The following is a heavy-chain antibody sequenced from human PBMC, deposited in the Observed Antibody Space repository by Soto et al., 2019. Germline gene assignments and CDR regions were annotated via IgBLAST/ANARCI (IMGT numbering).Heavy chain of an antibody. CDR2: IYYSGSA. Sequence: SETLSLTCTVSDASISTATFYWIRQLPGEALEWIGYIYYSGSAYYNSSLRSRATLSLDTSKSEFSLTLTSLTAADTAVYYCARGEAGVAGRLDYWGQGTLVTVSS. CDR3: ARGEAGVAGRLDY. CDR1: DASISTATFY. V-gene: IGHV4-31*03. J-gene: IGHJ4*02. D-gene: IGHD6-19*01.